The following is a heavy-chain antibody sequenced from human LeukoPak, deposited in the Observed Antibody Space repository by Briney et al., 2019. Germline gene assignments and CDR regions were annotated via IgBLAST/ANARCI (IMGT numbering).Heavy chain of an antibody. CDR1: GGSFSGYY. CDR2: INHSGST. V-gene: IGHV4-34*01. J-gene: IGHJ5*02. CDR3: ARGVRLYYDFWSGYDRILNWFVP. Sequence: PSETLSLTCAVYGGSFSGYYWSWIRQPPGKGLEWIGEINHSGSTNYNPSLKSRVTISVDTSKNQFSLKLSSVTAADTAVYYCARGVRLYYDFWSGYDRILNWFVPWGQGTLVTVSS. D-gene: IGHD3-3*01.